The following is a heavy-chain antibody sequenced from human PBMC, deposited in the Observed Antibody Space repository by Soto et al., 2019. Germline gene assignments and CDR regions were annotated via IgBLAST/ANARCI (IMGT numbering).Heavy chain of an antibody. Sequence: TSETLSLTCTVSGGSISSRDSYWGWIRQPPGKGLEWIGSFHYSGSTYYNPSLKSRVTISVDTSKNQLSLRVTSVTAADTAVYYCARGFGRSHFDYWGQEPWSPSPQ. CDR2: FHYSGST. CDR1: GGSISSRDSY. CDR3: ARGFGRSHFDY. V-gene: IGHV4-39*01. J-gene: IGHJ4*01. D-gene: IGHD3-16*01.